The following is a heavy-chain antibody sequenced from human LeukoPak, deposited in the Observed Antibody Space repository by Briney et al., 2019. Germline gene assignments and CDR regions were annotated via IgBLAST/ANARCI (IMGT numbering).Heavy chain of an antibody. J-gene: IGHJ4*02. V-gene: IGHV1-46*01. D-gene: IGHD3-16*02. CDR2: INPSGGST. CDR1: GYTFTSYY. CDR3: ARVDYDYVWGSYRYLDY. Sequence: ASVKVSCKASGYTFTSYYMHWVRQAPGQGLEWMGIINPSGGSTSYAQKFQGRVTMTTDTSTSTAYMELRSLRSDDTAVYYCARVDYDYVWGSYRYLDYWGQGTLVTVSS.